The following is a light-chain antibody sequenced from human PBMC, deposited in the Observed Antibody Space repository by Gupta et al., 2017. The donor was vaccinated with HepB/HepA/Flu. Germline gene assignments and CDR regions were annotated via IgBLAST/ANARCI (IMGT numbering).Light chain of an antibody. CDR1: QSINTW. Sequence: IQLTQSPSTLSDSVGDKVTITCRASQSINTWLAWYQQKPGKAPKLLIYKASSLESGVPSRFSGSGSGTEFTLTVGSLQPDDFATYYCQQYNNYSPAFGQGTKLEIK. CDR2: KAS. V-gene: IGKV1-5*03. J-gene: IGKJ2*01. CDR3: QQYNNYSPA.